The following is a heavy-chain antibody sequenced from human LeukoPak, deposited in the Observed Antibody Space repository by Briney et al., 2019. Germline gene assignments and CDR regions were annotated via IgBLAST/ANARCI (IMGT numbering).Heavy chain of an antibody. CDR2: IYTSGST. V-gene: IGHV4-61*02. CDR3: ARDRYDYGATTNWYFDL. J-gene: IGHJ2*01. D-gene: IGHD4-17*01. CDR1: GGSISSGSYY. Sequence: SQTLSLTCTVSGGSISSGSYYWSWIRQPAGKGLEWIGRIYTSGSTNYNPSLKSRVTISVDTSKNQFSLKLSSVTAADTAVYYCARDRYDYGATTNWYFDLWGRGTLVTVSS.